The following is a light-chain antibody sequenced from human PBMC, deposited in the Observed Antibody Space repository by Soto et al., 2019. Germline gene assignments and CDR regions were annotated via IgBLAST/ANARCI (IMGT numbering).Light chain of an antibody. CDR2: DDN. CDR1: SSNIGGNS. J-gene: IGLJ1*01. Sequence: QSVLTQPPSVSAAPGQKVTISCSGSSSNIGGNSVSWYQQLPGTAPKLLIYDDNKRPSGIPDRFSSSKSGTSATLGITGFQTGDEADYYCGSWDSSLSAHGFGNGTKVTVL. CDR3: GSWDSSLSAHG. V-gene: IGLV1-51*01.